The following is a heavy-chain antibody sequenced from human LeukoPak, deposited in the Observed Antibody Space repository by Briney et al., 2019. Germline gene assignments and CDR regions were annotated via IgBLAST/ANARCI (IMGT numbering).Heavy chain of an antibody. J-gene: IGHJ3*01. CDR3: ARSGHYGIDL. CDR1: RFAFDDYA. V-gene: IGHV3-43D*04. D-gene: IGHD3-3*01. Sequence: GGSLRLSCVASRFAFDDYAMDWVRQSPGKGLEWVSFITWDGTTTSYVGSVKGRFTISRDNSKNSLYLQLDSLRVEDSGLYYCARSGHYGIDLWGQGTMVTVSS. CDR2: ITWDGTTT.